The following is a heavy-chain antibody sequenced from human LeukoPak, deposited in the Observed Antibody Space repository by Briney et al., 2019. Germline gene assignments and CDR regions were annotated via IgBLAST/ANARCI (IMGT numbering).Heavy chain of an antibody. CDR3: TTEYCSSTSCASDY. D-gene: IGHD2-2*01. CDR1: GFTFSNAW. J-gene: IGHJ4*02. V-gene: IGHV3-15*01. Sequence: GGSLRLSCAASGFTFSNAWMSWVRQAPGKGLEWVGHIKSKTDGGTTDYAAPVKGRFTISRDDSKNTLYLQMNSLKAEDAAVYYCTTEYCSSTSCASDYWGQGTLVTVSS. CDR2: IKSKTDGGTT.